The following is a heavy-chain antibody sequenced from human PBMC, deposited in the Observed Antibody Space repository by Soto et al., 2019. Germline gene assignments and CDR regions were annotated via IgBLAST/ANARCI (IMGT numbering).Heavy chain of an antibody. CDR2: ITHSGST. CDR3: ARGPRSYGYLTYGMDV. Sequence: QVQLQQWGAGLLKPSETLSLTCAVYGGSFSGYYWSWIRQPPGKGLEGIGEITHSGSTNYNPSLKTRITTAVDTSKNQFPLKLSSVTAADAAVYYCARGPRSYGYLTYGMDVWGQGTTVTFSS. D-gene: IGHD5-18*01. V-gene: IGHV4-34*01. J-gene: IGHJ6*02. CDR1: GGSFSGYY.